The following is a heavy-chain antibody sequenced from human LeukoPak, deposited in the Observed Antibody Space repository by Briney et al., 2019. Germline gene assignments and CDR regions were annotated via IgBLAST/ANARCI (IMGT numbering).Heavy chain of an antibody. CDR3: ARGRLGSSWYYFDY. CDR2: ISAYNGNT. J-gene: IGHJ4*02. CDR1: GYTFTSYG. Sequence: GASVTVSCMASGYTFTSYGINWVGQAPGQGLEWMGWISAYNGNTNYAQKFQGGVTMTTDTSTSTAYMELRSLRSDDTAVYYCARGRLGSSWYYFDYWGQGTLVTVSS. D-gene: IGHD6-13*01. V-gene: IGHV1-18*01.